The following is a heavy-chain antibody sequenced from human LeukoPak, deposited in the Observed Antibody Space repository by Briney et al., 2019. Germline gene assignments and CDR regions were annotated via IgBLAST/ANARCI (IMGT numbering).Heavy chain of an antibody. CDR1: GGSISSGGYY. Sequence: PSETLSLTCTVSGGSISSGGYYWSWIRQPPGKGLEWIGSFYYSGSTYYNPPLKSRVTISVDTSKNQFSLRLSSVTAADTAVYSCASYSSGWYNAFDIWGQGTMVTVSS. D-gene: IGHD6-19*01. V-gene: IGHV4-39*07. CDR3: ASYSSGWYNAFDI. CDR2: FYYSGST. J-gene: IGHJ3*02.